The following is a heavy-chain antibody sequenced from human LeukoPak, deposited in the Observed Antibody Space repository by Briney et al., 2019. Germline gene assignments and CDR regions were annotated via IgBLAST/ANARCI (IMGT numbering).Heavy chain of an antibody. CDR2: IYSGGST. CDR3: ARERKYSSGWYNLRTLDY. J-gene: IGHJ4*02. D-gene: IGHD6-19*01. CDR1: GFTVSSNY. V-gene: IGHV3-53*01. Sequence: GGSLRLSCAASGFTVSSNYMSWVRQAPGKGLEWVSVIYSGGSTYYADSVKGRFTISRDNSRNTLYLQMNSLRAEDTAVYYCARERKYSSGWYNLRTLDYWGQGTLVTVSS.